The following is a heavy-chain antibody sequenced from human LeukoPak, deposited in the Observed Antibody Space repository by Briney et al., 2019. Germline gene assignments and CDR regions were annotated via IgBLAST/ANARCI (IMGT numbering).Heavy chain of an antibody. CDR2: IIPIFGTA. J-gene: IGHJ3*02. Sequence: SVKVSCKASGGTFSSYAISWVRQAPGQGLEWMGGIIPIFGTANYAQKFQGRVTITADESTSTAYMELSSLRSEDTAVYYCARDKDIVVVPAANDTFDIWGQGTMVTVSS. CDR1: GGTFSSYA. CDR3: ARDKDIVVVPAANDTFDI. D-gene: IGHD2-2*01. V-gene: IGHV1-69*01.